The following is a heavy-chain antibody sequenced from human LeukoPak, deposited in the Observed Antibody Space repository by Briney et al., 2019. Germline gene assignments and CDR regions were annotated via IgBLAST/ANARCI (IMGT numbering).Heavy chain of an antibody. V-gene: IGHV4-4*07. Sequence: PSETLSLTCTVSGGSISSYYWSWIRQPAGKGLEWIGRIYTSGSTNYNPSLESRVTMSADTSKNQFSLKLSSVTAADTAVYYCARQGADTGTYYGHFDYWGQGTLVTVSS. J-gene: IGHJ4*02. CDR2: IYTSGST. CDR1: GGSISSYY. CDR3: ARQGADTGTYYGHFDY. D-gene: IGHD1-26*01.